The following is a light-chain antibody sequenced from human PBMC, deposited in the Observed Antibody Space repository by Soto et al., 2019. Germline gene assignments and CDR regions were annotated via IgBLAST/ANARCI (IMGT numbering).Light chain of an antibody. CDR1: ISDVASYNL. Sequence: QSGLTQPASVSGSPGQSITISCTGTISDVASYNLVSWYQQHPGKAPKLMIYEGSKRPSGVSNRFSGSKSGNPASLTIPGPQAEDEADYFCRSYVGSSTYLFGTGTKVT. CDR2: EGS. CDR3: RSYVGSSTYL. J-gene: IGLJ1*01. V-gene: IGLV2-23*01.